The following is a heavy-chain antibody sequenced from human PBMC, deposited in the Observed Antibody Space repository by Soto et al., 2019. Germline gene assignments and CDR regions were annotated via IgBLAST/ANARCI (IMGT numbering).Heavy chain of an antibody. CDR2: ISGSSLTT. Sequence: PGGSLRLSCAASGFTFINYAMSWVRQAPGKGLEWVSTISGSSLTTNYADSVKGRFTISRDNSRTTLYLQMNSLRPEDTAIYYCAKSIVSTTPRGSFDIWGQGTMVTVSS. J-gene: IGHJ3*02. V-gene: IGHV3-23*01. D-gene: IGHD2-15*01. CDR1: GFTFINYA. CDR3: AKSIVSTTPRGSFDI.